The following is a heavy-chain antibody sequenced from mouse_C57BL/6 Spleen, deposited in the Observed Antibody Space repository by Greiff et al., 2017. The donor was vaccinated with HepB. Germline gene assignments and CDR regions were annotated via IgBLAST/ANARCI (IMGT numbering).Heavy chain of an antibody. J-gene: IGHJ1*03. CDR2: IYPGDGDT. Sequence: VQLQQSGPELVKPGASVKISCKASGYAFSSSWMYWVKQRPGKGLEWIGRIYPGDGDTNYNGKFKGKATLTADKSSSTAYMQLSSLTSEDSAVYFCSYYYGSSYEYFDVWGTGTTVTVSS. CDR3: SYYYGSSYEYFDV. D-gene: IGHD1-1*01. V-gene: IGHV1-82*01. CDR1: GYAFSSSW.